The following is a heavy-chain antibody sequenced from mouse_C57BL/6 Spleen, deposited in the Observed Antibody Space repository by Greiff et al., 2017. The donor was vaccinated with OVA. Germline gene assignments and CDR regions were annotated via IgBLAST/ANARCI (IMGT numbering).Heavy chain of an antibody. CDR3: ARRGLRRDFDV. Sequence: QVQLQQPGAELVRPGSSVKLSCKASGYTFTSYWMDWVKQRPGQGLEWIGNIYPSDSETHYNQKFKDKATLTVDKSSSTAYMQLSSLTSEDSAVYYCARRGLRRDFDVWGTGTTVTVSS. CDR2: IYPSDSET. CDR1: GYTFTSYW. V-gene: IGHV1-61*01. J-gene: IGHJ1*03. D-gene: IGHD2-4*01.